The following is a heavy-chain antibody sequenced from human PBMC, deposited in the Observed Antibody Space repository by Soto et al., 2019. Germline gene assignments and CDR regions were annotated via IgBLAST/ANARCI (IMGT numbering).Heavy chain of an antibody. D-gene: IGHD2-2*01. J-gene: IGHJ5*02. CDR2: INPNSGGT. V-gene: IGHV1-2*02. CDR1: GYTFTGYY. Sequence: ASVKVSCKASGYTFTGYYMHWVRQAPGQGLEWMGWINPNSGGTNYAQKFQGRVTMTRDTSISTAYMELSRLRSGDTAVYYCARDSAVVPAFWFDPWGQGTLVTVSS. CDR3: ARDSAVVPAFWFDP.